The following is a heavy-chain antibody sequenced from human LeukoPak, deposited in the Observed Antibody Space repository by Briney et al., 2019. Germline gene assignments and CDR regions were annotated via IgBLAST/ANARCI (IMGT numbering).Heavy chain of an antibody. V-gene: IGHV1-69*04. Sequence: SVKVACKASGGTFSSYTISWVRQAPGQGLEWMGRIIPILGIANYAQKFQGRVTITADKSTSTAYMELSSLRSEDTAVYYCARDPLMVRGTEDDYWGQGTLVTVSP. D-gene: IGHD3-10*01. CDR3: ARDPLMVRGTEDDY. CDR2: IIPILGIA. CDR1: GGTFSSYT. J-gene: IGHJ4*02.